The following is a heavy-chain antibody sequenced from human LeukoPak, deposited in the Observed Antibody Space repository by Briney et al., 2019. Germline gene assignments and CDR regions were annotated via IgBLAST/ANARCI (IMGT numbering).Heavy chain of an antibody. V-gene: IGHV1-69*13. D-gene: IGHD1-26*01. CDR3: ARGALEGATTYWFGA. J-gene: IGHJ5*02. Sequence: ASVKVSCKASGCTFSSYAISWVRQAPGQGLEWMGGINPIFGTANYAQKFQGRVTITADESTSTAYMELSSLRSEDTAVYYCARGALEGATTYWFGAWGQGALVTVSS. CDR1: GCTFSSYA. CDR2: INPIFGTA.